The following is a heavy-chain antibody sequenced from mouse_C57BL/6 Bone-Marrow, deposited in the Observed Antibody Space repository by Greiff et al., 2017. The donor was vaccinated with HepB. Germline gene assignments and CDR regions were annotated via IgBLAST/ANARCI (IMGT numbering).Heavy chain of an antibody. Sequence: EVKLMESGGGLVQSGRSLRLSCATSGFTFSDFYMEWVRQAPGKGLEWIAASRNKANDYTTEYSASVKGRFIVSRDTSQSIRYLQMNALIAEDTAIYYFARDACYSAFDYWGQGTTLTVSS. CDR1: GFTFSDFY. D-gene: IGHD2-12*01. CDR2: SRNKANDYTT. V-gene: IGHV7-1*01. J-gene: IGHJ2*01. CDR3: ARDACYSAFDY.